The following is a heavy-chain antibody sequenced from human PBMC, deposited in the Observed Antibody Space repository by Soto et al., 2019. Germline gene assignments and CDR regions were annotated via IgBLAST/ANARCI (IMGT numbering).Heavy chain of an antibody. J-gene: IGHJ3*02. CDR3: ARGGTIYVMDAFDI. V-gene: IGHV1-2*04. D-gene: IGHD1-1*01. CDR2: INPNSGGT. Sequence: GASVKVSCKASGYTFTGYYMHWVRQAPGQGLEWMGWINPNSGGTNYAQKFQGWVTMTRDTSISIAYMELSRLRSDDTAVYYCARGGTIYVMDAFDIWGQGTMVTVSS. CDR1: GYTFTGYY.